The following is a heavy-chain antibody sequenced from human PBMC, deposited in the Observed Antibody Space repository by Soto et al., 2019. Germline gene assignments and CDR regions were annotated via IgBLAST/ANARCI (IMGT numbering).Heavy chain of an antibody. CDR3: SRVASHPVVAELYAFDI. CDR1: GFTFSNYA. V-gene: IGHV3-7*03. J-gene: IGHJ3*02. Sequence: PGGSLRLSCAASGFTFSNYAMNWVRQAPGKGLEWVSNIKQDGSGKYYVDSVKGRFTISRDNSKNTLYLQMNSLRAEDTAVYYCSRVASHPVVAELYAFDIWGQGTMVTVSS. D-gene: IGHD2-15*01. CDR2: IKQDGSGK.